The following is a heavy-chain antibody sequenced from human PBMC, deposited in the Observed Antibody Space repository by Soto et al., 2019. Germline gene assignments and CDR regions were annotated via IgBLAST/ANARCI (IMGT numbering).Heavy chain of an antibody. CDR1: GFTFSSYS. Sequence: GGSLRLSCAASGFTFSSYSMNWVRQAPGKGLEWVSSISSSSSYIYYADSVKGRFTISRDNAKNSLYLQMNSLRAEDTAVYYCARGGVVPAAMKLDAFDIWGQGTMVTVSS. CDR3: ARGGVVPAAMKLDAFDI. V-gene: IGHV3-21*01. J-gene: IGHJ3*02. CDR2: ISSSSSYI. D-gene: IGHD2-2*01.